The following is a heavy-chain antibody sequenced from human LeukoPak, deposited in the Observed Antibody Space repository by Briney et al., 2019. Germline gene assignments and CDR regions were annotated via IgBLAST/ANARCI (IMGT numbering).Heavy chain of an antibody. CDR2: IKSKSDGGST. CDR1: GFTFSNAW. V-gene: IGHV3-15*01. CDR3: TDLDYGDSYSGY. D-gene: IGHD4-17*01. Sequence: PGGSLRLSCAASGFTFSNAWMSWVRQAPGKGLEWVGLIKSKSDGGSTDYAAPVKGRFTISRDDSKNTLYLQMNSLKTEDTAMYYCTDLDYGDSYSGYWGQGTLVTVSS. J-gene: IGHJ4*02.